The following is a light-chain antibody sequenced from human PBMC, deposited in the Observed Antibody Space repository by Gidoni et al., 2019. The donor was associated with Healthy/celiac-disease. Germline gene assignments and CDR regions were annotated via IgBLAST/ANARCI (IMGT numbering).Light chain of an antibody. V-gene: IGKV3-15*01. Sequence: ELEMTQSPAPLSVSPGERANLSCTASQRVSSYLSWYQHKPGQSPRLLIYGASTRATGIPARFSGSGSGTECTLTSSSLQSEDCAVYYCQQYNNWPLTFGGGTKVEIK. CDR1: QRVSSY. J-gene: IGKJ4*01. CDR2: GAS. CDR3: QQYNNWPLT.